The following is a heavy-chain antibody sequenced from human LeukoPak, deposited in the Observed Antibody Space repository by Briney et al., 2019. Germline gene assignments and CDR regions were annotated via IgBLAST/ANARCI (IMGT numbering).Heavy chain of an antibody. D-gene: IGHD2-15*01. Sequence: GGSLRLSCAASGFSFSSHTMNWVRQAPGKGLEWVSSITSGSSDMYYADSVRGRFTISRDDAKSSLYLQMNSLRAEDTALYYCASQGGLDHWGQGTLVTVSS. J-gene: IGHJ4*02. CDR2: ITSGSSDM. CDR3: ASQGGLDH. CDR1: GFSFSSHT. V-gene: IGHV3-21*01.